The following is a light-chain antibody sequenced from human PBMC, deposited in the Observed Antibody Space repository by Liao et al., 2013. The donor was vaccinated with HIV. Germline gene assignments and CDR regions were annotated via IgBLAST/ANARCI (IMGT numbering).Light chain of an antibody. Sequence: SYELTQPPSVSVSPGQTASITCSGDKLGDKYVCWYQQKPGQSPVLVIYQDNKRPFGIPERFSGSNSGNTATLTISGTQAVDEADYYCQAWDSSTAVVFGGGTKLTVL. V-gene: IGLV3-1*01. CDR1: KLGDKY. CDR2: QDN. J-gene: IGLJ2*01. CDR3: QAWDSSTAVV.